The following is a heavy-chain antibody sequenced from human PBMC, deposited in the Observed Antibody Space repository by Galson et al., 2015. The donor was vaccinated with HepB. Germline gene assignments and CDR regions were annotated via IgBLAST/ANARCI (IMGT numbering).Heavy chain of an antibody. CDR3: ASGRFLEYLASFNDAFHI. Sequence: SLRLSCAASGFTFRSYWMSWVRQAPGKGLEWVANIKQDGSETYYVDSVKGRFTISRDNAGNSLYLQINSLRGEDTAIYYCASGRFLEYLASFNDAFHIWGQGTMVTVSS. V-gene: IGHV3-7*01. CDR1: GFTFRSYW. CDR2: IKQDGSET. D-gene: IGHD3-3*01. J-gene: IGHJ3*02.